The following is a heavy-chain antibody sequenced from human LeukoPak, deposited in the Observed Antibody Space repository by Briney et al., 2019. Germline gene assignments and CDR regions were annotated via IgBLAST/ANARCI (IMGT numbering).Heavy chain of an antibody. CDR1: GFTFDDYA. V-gene: IGHV3-9*03. D-gene: IGHD3-10*01. J-gene: IGHJ6*03. Sequence: GGSLRLSCAASGFTFDDYAMHWVRQAPGKGLEWVSGISWNSGSIGYADSVKGRFTISRDNAKNSLYLQMNSLRAEDMALYYCAKDYGSGQNYYYYMDVWGKGTTVTVSS. CDR3: AKDYGSGQNYYYYMDV. CDR2: ISWNSGSI.